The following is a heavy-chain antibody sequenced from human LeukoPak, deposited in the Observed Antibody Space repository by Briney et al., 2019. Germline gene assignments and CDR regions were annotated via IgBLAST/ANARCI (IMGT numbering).Heavy chain of an antibody. V-gene: IGHV1-69*13. CDR3: ARGKGWHGGDAFDI. CDR1: GYIFTSYG. CDR2: IIPIFGTA. J-gene: IGHJ3*02. Sequence: SVKVSCKASGYIFTSYGINWVRQAPGQGLEWMGGIIPIFGTANYAQKFQGRVTITADESTSTAYMELSSLRSEDTAVYYCARGKGWHGGDAFDIWGQGTMVTVSS. D-gene: IGHD3-16*01.